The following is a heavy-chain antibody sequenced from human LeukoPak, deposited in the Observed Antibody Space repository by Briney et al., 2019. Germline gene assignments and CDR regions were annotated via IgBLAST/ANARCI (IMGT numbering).Heavy chain of an antibody. D-gene: IGHD5-12*01. J-gene: IGHJ6*03. CDR1: GYSISSDSF. CDR3: QATTFNYYYYYMDV. V-gene: IGHV4-38-2*02. CDR2: FYNSGST. Sequence: SETLSLTCTVSGYSISSDSFWGWIRQPPEKVLEWIVGFYNSGSTNYNPSLKSRVTISVDTSKNQFSLKLSSVTAADTAVYYCQATTFNYYYYYMDVWGKGTTVTISS.